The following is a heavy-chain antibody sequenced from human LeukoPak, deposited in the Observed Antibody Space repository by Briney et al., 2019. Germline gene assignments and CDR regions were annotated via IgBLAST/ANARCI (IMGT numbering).Heavy chain of an antibody. V-gene: IGHV3-30*03. D-gene: IGHD3-22*01. CDR2: ISYDGSNK. Sequence: GGSLRLSCAASGFTFSSYGMHWVRQAPGKGLEWVAVISYDGSNKYYADSVKGRFTISRDNSKNTLYLQMNSLRAEDTAVYYCARDAYDSNGYYYSLYWGQGTLVTVSS. CDR3: ARDAYDSNGYYYSLY. J-gene: IGHJ4*02. CDR1: GFTFSSYG.